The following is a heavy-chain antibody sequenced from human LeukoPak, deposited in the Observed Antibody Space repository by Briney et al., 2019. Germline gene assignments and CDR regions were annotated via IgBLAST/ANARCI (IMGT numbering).Heavy chain of an antibody. V-gene: IGHV3-30-3*01. CDR2: ISYDGSNK. CDR3: ARDSSGWWLSGDYFDY. J-gene: IGHJ4*02. D-gene: IGHD6-19*01. Sequence: GGSLRLSCAASGFTISSYAMHWVRQAPGKGLEWVAVISYDGSNKYYADSVKGRFTISRDNSKNTLYLQMNSLRAEDTAVYYCARDSSGWWLSGDYFDYWGQGTLVTVSS. CDR1: GFTISSYA.